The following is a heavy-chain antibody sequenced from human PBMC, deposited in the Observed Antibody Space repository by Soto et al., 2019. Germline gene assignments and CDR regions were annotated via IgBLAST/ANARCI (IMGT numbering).Heavy chain of an antibody. CDR1: GFTFSSYS. Sequence: GGSRRLSCAASGFTFSSYSMNWVRQAPGKGLEWVSYISSSSSTIYYADSVKGRFTISRDNAKNSLYLQMNSLRDEDTAVYYCARESRFLEWLSLNWFDPWGQGTLVTVSS. CDR3: ARESRFLEWLSLNWFDP. J-gene: IGHJ5*02. D-gene: IGHD3-3*01. CDR2: ISSSSSTI. V-gene: IGHV3-48*02.